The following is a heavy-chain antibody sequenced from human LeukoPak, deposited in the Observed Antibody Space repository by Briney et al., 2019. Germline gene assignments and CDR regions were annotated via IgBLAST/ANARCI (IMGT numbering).Heavy chain of an antibody. V-gene: IGHV1-69*13. Sequence: ASVKVSCKASGGTFSSYAISWVRQAPGQGLEWMGGIIPIFGTANYAQKFQGRVTITADESTSTAYMELSSLRSEDTAVYHCARVRDGYGSLDAFDIWGQGTMVTVSS. D-gene: IGHD5-24*01. CDR3: ARVRDGYGSLDAFDI. CDR2: IIPIFGTA. J-gene: IGHJ3*02. CDR1: GGTFSSYA.